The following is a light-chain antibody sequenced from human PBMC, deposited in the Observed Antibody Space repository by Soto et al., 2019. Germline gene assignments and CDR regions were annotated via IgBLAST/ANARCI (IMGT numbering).Light chain of an antibody. J-gene: IGLJ1*01. Sequence: QSVLAQPASVSGSPGQSITISCTGTSSDVGAYDYVSWYQHHPGKAPKLLIYEVTNRPSGVSDRFSGSKSGNTASPTISGLQAEDEADYYCSSYTVSVAPYVFGTGTKVTVL. CDR2: EVT. CDR3: SSYTVSVAPYV. V-gene: IGLV2-14*01. CDR1: SSDVGAYDY.